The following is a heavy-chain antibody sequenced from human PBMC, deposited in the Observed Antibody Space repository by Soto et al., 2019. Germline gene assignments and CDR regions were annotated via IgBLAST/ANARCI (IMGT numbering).Heavy chain of an antibody. CDR1: NGSFSGYY. CDR3: ARGGGYDYLDYYYGMDV. D-gene: IGHD5-12*01. V-gene: IGHV4-34*01. CDR2: INHSGSP. Sequence: SETLSLTSAVYNGSFSGYYWSWIRQAGVKVLEWIGEINHSGSPNYNPSIKSRVTISVDTSKNQFSLRLTSGTAADTAVYYCARGGGYDYLDYYYGMDVWGQGTTGT. J-gene: IGHJ6*02.